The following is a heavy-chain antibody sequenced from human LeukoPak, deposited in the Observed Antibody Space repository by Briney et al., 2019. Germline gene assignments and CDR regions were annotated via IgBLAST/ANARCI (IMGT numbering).Heavy chain of an antibody. J-gene: IGHJ4*02. CDR1: GFTFSSYA. CDR3: AKDQVKHDSSSWPHGFDY. D-gene: IGHD6-13*01. V-gene: IGHV3-23*01. CDR2: ISGSGGST. Sequence: GGSLRLSCAASGFTFSSYAMSWVRQAPGKGLEWVSAISGSGGSTYYADSVKGRFTISRDNSKNTLYLQMNSLRAEDTAVYYCAKDQVKHDSSSWPHGFDYWGQGTLVTVSS.